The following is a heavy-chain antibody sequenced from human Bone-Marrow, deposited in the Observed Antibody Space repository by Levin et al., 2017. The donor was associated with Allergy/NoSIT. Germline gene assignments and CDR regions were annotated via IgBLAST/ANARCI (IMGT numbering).Heavy chain of an antibody. J-gene: IGHJ5*02. CDR1: GYSFTHYA. Sequence: AASVKVSCKASGYSFTHYAIHWVRQAPGQRLEWMGWINPVNGNTKYSQNFQGRVTITKDTSASTVYVELSSLRSEDTAVYYCAREVIPRGSSRQWLPLDWFDPWAREPWSPSPQ. D-gene: IGHD5-12*01. CDR2: INPVNGNT. CDR3: AREVIPRGSSRQWLPLDWFDP. V-gene: IGHV1-3*01.